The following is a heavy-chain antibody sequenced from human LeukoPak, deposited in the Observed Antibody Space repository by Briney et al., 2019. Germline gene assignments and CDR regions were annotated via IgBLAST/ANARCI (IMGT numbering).Heavy chain of an antibody. J-gene: IGHJ5*02. CDR3: ASGPLIVVPAAIGWFDP. CDR1: GFTFSDYY. V-gene: IGHV3-11*01. D-gene: IGHD2-2*01. Sequence: GGSLRRSCAASGFTFSDYYMSWIRQAPGKGLEWVSYISSSGSTIYYADSVKGRFTISRDNAKNSLYLQMNSLRAEDTAVYYCASGPLIVVPAAIGWFDPWGQGTLVTVSS. CDR2: ISSSGSTI.